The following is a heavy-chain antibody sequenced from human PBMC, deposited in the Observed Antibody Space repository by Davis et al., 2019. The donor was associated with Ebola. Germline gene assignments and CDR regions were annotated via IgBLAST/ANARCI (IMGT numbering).Heavy chain of an antibody. D-gene: IGHD3-3*01. CDR1: GYTFTSYD. CDR3: ATGVRITIFGVDSLQLDV. V-gene: IGHV1-8*01. CDR2: MNPNSGNT. J-gene: IGHJ6*02. Sequence: ASVKVSCKASGYTFTSYDINWVRQATGQGLEWMGWMNPNSGNTGYAQKFQGRVTMTRNTSISTAYMELSSLRSEDTAVYYCATGVRITIFGVDSLQLDVWGQGTTVTVSS.